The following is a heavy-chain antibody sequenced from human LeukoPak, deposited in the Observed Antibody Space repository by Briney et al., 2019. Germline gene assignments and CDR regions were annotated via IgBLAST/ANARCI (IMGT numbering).Heavy chain of an antibody. V-gene: IGHV1-2*02. J-gene: IGHJ4*02. Sequence: ASVKLSCNASGYTVTGYDMHWVRQAPRQGLGWMGWINPNSGGTNYAKKSQGTVTMTRDTSISTAYMELSRLRSDDTAVYYCARVLPDSSGDYGYPAGYYFDYWGQGTLVTVSS. CDR2: INPNSGGT. CDR1: GYTVTGYD. CDR3: ARVLPDSSGDYGYPAGYYFDY. D-gene: IGHD3-22*01.